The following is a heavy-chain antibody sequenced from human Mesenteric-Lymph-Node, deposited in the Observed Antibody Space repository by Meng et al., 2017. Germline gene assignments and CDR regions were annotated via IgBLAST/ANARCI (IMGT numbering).Heavy chain of an antibody. CDR2: ISAYNGNT. Sequence: ASVKVSCKASGYTFTGYYMHWVRQAPGQGLEWMGWISAYNGNTNYAQNLQGRVTMTTDTSTTTAYMELRSLRSDDTAVYYCARVRDTMIRGVTDYWGQGTLVTVSS. D-gene: IGHD3-10*01. V-gene: IGHV1-18*04. CDR3: ARVRDTMIRGVTDY. J-gene: IGHJ4*02. CDR1: GYTFTGYY.